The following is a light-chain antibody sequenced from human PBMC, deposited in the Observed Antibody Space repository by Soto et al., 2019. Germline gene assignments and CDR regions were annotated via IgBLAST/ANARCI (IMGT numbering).Light chain of an antibody. CDR1: SGHSSYI. CDR3: ETWDSNTWV. J-gene: IGLJ3*02. Sequence: QPVLTQSSSASASLGSSVKLTCTLSSGHSSYIIAWHQQQPGKAPRYLMKLECSGSYNKGSGVPDRFSGSSSGADRYLTISNLQFEDEADYYCETWDSNTWVFGGGTKLTVL. V-gene: IGLV4-60*02. CDR2: LECSGSY.